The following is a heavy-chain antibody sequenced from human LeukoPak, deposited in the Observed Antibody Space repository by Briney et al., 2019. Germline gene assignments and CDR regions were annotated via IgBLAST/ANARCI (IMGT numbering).Heavy chain of an antibody. J-gene: IGHJ4*02. CDR3: ARALATTMLLGGY. D-gene: IGHD3-16*01. CDR1: GYSFTNYD. Sequence: ASVKVSCKTSGYSFTNYDINWVRQATGQGLEWMGWMNPYSGTTGYAQNFQGRVTMTRKTSINTAYMEMSSLTSEDTAVYYCARALATTMLLGGYWGQGTLVTVSS. V-gene: IGHV1-8*01. CDR2: MNPYSGTT.